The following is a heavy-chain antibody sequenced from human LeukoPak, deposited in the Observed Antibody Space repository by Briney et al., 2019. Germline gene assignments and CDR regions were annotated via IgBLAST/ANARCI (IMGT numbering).Heavy chain of an antibody. V-gene: IGHV3-33*01. J-gene: IGHJ4*02. CDR3: ARDFEYSSSTGVY. D-gene: IGHD5-12*01. CDR1: GFTFSKYG. CDR2: IRYDGRTK. Sequence: GRSLRLSCAASGFTFSKYGIDWVRQAPGKGLEWVAVIRYDGRTKYYADSVKGRFTISRDNSKNTLYLQMNSLRAEDTAVYYCARDFEYSSSTGVYCGRGTLVTVSS.